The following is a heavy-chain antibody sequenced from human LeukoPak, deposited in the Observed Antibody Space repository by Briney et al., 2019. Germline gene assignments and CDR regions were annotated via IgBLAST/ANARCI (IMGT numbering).Heavy chain of an antibody. Sequence: SETLSLTCAVYGGSISSYYWSWIRQPPGKGLEWIGYIYYSGSTNYNPSLKSRVTISVDTSKNQFSLKLSSVTAADTAVYYCARGYGSGSYGYYYYYMDVWGKGTTVTISS. D-gene: IGHD3-10*01. CDR1: GGSISSYY. CDR3: ARGYGSGSYGYYYYYMDV. CDR2: IYYSGST. J-gene: IGHJ6*03. V-gene: IGHV4-59*01.